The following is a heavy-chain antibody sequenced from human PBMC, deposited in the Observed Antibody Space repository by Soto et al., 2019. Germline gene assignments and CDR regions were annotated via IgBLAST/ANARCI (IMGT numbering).Heavy chain of an antibody. Sequence: GGSLRLSCAASGFTFSSYAMSWVRQAPGKGLEWVSAISGSGGSTYYADSVKGRFTISRDNSKNTLYLQMNSLRAEDTAVYYCAKVMFGLKEYYYDSSGYDYYYGMDVWGQGTTVTVSS. CDR2: ISGSGGST. CDR3: AKVMFGLKEYYYDSSGYDYYYGMDV. J-gene: IGHJ6*02. V-gene: IGHV3-23*01. D-gene: IGHD3-22*01. CDR1: GFTFSSYA.